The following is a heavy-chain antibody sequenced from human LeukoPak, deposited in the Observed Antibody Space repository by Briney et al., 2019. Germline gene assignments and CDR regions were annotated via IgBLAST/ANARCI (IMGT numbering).Heavy chain of an antibody. CDR1: GYTFTTYG. J-gene: IGHJ3*01. D-gene: IGHD6-19*01. CDR2: ISAYNGKT. Sequence: ASVKVSCKVSGYTFTTYGISWVRQGPGQGLEWMGGISAYNGKTTYARKFQDRVTLTTDTSTNTAYVELRSLRSDDTAVYYCAGGQIIRSGWGRAFDVWGQGTMVTVFS. V-gene: IGHV1-18*01. CDR3: AGGQIIRSGWGRAFDV.